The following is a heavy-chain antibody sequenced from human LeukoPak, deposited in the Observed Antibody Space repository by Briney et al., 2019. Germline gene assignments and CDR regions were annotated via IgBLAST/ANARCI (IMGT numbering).Heavy chain of an antibody. Sequence: GGSLRLSCAASGFTFSQYPMHWVRQAPGKGLEWVAVISYDGTNNYRADSVKGRFTISRDNANNTLYLQMNSLRPEDTAVYFCASLMVRGIRDFDHWGQRTLVTVSS. CDR3: ASLMVRGIRDFDH. CDR1: GFTFSQYP. J-gene: IGHJ4*02. V-gene: IGHV3-30*04. CDR2: ISYDGTNN. D-gene: IGHD3-10*01.